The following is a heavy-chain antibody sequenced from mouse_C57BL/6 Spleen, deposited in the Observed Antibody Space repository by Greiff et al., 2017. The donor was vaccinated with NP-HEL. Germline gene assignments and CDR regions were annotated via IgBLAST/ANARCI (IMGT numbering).Heavy chain of an antibody. Sequence: EVMLVESGGGLVKPGGSLKLSCAASGFTFSSYAMSWVRQTPEKRLEWVATISDGGSYTYYPDNVKGRFTISRDNAKNNLYLQMSHLKSEDTAMYYCARDIYPDYYGSSYTLFAYWGQGTLVTVSA. J-gene: IGHJ3*01. V-gene: IGHV5-4*01. CDR3: ARDIYPDYYGSSYTLFAY. D-gene: IGHD1-1*01. CDR2: ISDGGSYT. CDR1: GFTFSSYA.